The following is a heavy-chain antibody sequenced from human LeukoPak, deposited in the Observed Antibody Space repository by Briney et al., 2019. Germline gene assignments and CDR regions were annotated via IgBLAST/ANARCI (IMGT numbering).Heavy chain of an antibody. V-gene: IGHV3-7*01. D-gene: IGHD2-21*02. Sequence: PGGSLRLSCAASGFTFSSYPMNWVRQAPGKGLEWVANIKQDGSEKYYVDSVKGRFTISRDNAKNSLYLQMNSLRAEDTAVYYCAKDRGVTDYQTIDYWGQGTLVTVSS. CDR2: IKQDGSEK. J-gene: IGHJ4*02. CDR3: AKDRGVTDYQTIDY. CDR1: GFTFSSYP.